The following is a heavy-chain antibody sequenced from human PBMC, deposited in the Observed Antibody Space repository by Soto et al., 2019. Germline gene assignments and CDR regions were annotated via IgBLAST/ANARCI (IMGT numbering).Heavy chain of an antibody. V-gene: IGHV3-9*01. CDR3: AKSATSWYATPAFDY. CDR2: FSWNSGGI. D-gene: IGHD6-13*01. Sequence: EVQLVASGGGLVQPGRSLRLSCAASGFTFGDYAMHWVRQGPGKGLEWVSGFSWNSGGIGYADSVKGRCTISRDNAKNSLYLQMNSLRVEDTALYYCAKSATSWYATPAFDYWGQGTLVTVS. J-gene: IGHJ4*02. CDR1: GFTFGDYA.